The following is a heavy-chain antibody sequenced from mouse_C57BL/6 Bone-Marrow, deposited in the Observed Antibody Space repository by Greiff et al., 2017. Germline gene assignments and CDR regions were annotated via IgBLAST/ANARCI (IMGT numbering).Heavy chain of an antibody. CDR1: GYTFTSYW. Sequence: VQLQQPGAELVKPGASVKLSCKASGYTFTSYWMQWVKQRPGQGLEWIGEIDPSDSYTNYNPKFKGKATLTVATSYSTAYMQLSSLTSEDSAVYYCARDRYSRAYWGQGTLVTVSA. CDR2: IDPSDSYT. CDR3: ARDRYSRAY. J-gene: IGHJ3*01. V-gene: IGHV1-50*01. D-gene: IGHD2-5*01.